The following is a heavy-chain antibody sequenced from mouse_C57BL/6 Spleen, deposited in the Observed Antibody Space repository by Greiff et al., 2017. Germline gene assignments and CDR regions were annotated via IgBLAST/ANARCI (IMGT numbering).Heavy chain of an antibody. CDR1: GYTFTSYW. V-gene: IGHV1-64*01. CDR3: ARFGTTALDY. J-gene: IGHJ2*01. D-gene: IGHD1-2*01. Sequence: QVQLQQSGAELVKPGASVKLSCKASGYTFTSYWMHWVKQRPGQGLEWIGMIHPNSGSTNYNEKFKSKATLTVDKSSSTAYMQLSSLTSEDSAVYYCARFGTTALDYWGQGTTLTVSS. CDR2: IHPNSGST.